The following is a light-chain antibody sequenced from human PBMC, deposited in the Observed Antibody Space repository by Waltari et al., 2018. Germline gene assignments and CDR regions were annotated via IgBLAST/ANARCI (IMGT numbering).Light chain of an antibody. CDR1: PSLLYSDCYTS. CDR3: MQGTHWPRT. V-gene: IGKV2-30*01. J-gene: IGKJ1*01. Sequence: DVVMTQSPLSLPVTLGQPASISCRSSPSLLYSDCYTSLYCFQQRPGQSPRRLIYKVSNRDSGVPDRFSGSGSGTDFTLTISRVEAEDVGVYYCMQGTHWPRTFGQGTKVEIK. CDR2: KVS.